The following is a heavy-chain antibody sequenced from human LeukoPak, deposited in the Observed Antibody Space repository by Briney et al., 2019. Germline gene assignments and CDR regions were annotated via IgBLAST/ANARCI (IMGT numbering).Heavy chain of an antibody. J-gene: IGHJ4*02. V-gene: IGHV3-30*18. D-gene: IGHD6-13*01. CDR3: VKDTSRTAAGTTWGSLDY. CDR2: ISYDGINK. CDR1: GPIFSDFG. Sequence: GRSLRLSCAASGPIFSDFGMHWVRQAPGKGLEWVAVISYDGINKYYADSVKGRFTISRDNSMNTLYLQMNSLRPEDTAIYYCVKDTSRTAAGTTWGSLDYWGQGTLVTVS.